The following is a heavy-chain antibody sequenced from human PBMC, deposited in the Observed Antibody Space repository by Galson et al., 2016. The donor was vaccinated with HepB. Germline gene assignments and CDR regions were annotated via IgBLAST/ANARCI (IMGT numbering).Heavy chain of an antibody. D-gene: IGHD3-3*01. CDR3: ARATYYDFWTDYYGMDV. V-gene: IGHV1-46*01. Sequence: SVKVSCKASGYTFTHYYMNWVRQAPGQGLEWMGRVNPSGGTTSYAQKFQGRVTMTSDTSTNTVYMDLSSLTSNDTAVYYCARATYYDFWTDYYGMDVWGQGTTVTVSS. CDR1: GYTFTHYY. CDR2: VNPSGGTT. J-gene: IGHJ6*02.